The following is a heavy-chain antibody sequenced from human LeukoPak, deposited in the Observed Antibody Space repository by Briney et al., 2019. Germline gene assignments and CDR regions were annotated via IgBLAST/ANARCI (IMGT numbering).Heavy chain of an antibody. J-gene: IGHJ4*02. CDR3: AREGFVVVPAAMCTGYSSSCHPKTPLFDY. CDR2: IYYSGST. CDR1: GGSISSSSYY. V-gene: IGHV4-39*02. Sequence: PSETLSLTCTVSGGSISSSSYYWGWIRQPPGKGLEWIGGIYYSGSTYYNPSLKSRGTISVDTSKNQFSLKLSSVTAADTAVYYCAREGFVVVPAAMCTGYSSSCHPKTPLFDYWGQGTLVTVSS. D-gene: IGHD2-2*01.